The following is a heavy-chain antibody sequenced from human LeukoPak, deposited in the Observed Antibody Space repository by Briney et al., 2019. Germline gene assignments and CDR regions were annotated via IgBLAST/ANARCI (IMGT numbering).Heavy chain of an antibody. J-gene: IGHJ4*02. CDR2: IYSGGST. D-gene: IGHD5-24*01. CDR1: GFTVSSNY. V-gene: IGHV3-66*02. Sequence: GGSLRLSCAASGFTVSSNYMSWVRQAPGKGLEWVSVIYSGGSTYYADSVKGRFTISRDNSKNTLYLQMNGLRAEDTAVYYCARDEAGYNDYWGQGTLVTVSS. CDR3: ARDEAGYNDY.